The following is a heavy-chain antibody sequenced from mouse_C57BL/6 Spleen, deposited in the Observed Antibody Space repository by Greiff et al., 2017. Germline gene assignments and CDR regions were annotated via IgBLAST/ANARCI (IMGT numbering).Heavy chain of an antibody. CDR3: ARSGYYGSHWYFDV. Sequence: VQLQQSGPELVKPGASVKISCKASGYSFTGYYMNWVKQRPGQGLEWIGMIHPNSGSTNYNEKFKSKATLTVDKSSSTAYMQLSSLTSEDSAVYYCARSGYYGSHWYFDVWGTGTTVTVSS. CDR1: GYSFTGYY. CDR2: IHPNSGST. D-gene: IGHD1-1*01. J-gene: IGHJ1*03. V-gene: IGHV1-64*01.